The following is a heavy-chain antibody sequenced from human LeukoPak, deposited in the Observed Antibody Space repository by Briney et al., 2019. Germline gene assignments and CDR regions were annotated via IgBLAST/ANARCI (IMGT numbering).Heavy chain of an antibody. Sequence: AGSLRLSCSASGFTFSDYGMNWVRQAPGKGLEWVSSISSGSTFVYYADSVKGRFTISRDNTQNSLYLQMNSLRAEDTAVYYCARAGGGYWGQGTLVTVSS. J-gene: IGHJ4*02. V-gene: IGHV3-21*01. CDR3: ARAGGGY. CDR1: GFTFSDYG. D-gene: IGHD3-10*01. CDR2: ISSGSTFV.